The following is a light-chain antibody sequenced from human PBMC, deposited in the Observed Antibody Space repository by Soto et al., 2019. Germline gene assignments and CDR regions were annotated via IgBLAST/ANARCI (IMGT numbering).Light chain of an antibody. J-gene: IGKJ1*01. Sequence: DIVMTQSPDSLAVSLGERATINCNSSQSVLYSSNNKNYLAWYQQKPGQPPKLLIYRASTRESGVPDRFSGSGSGTDFTLTISSLQTEDVAVYYCQQYYSTPWTFGQGTKVDI. CDR1: QSVLYSSNNKNY. CDR2: RAS. V-gene: IGKV4-1*01. CDR3: QQYYSTPWT.